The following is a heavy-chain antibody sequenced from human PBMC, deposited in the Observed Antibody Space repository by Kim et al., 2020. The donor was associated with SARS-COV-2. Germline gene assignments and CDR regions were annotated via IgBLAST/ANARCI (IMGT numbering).Heavy chain of an antibody. Sequence: SETLSLTCAVYGGSFSGYYWSWIRQPPGKGLEWIGEINHSGSTNYNPSLKSRVTISVDTSKNQFSLKLSSVTAADTAVYYCARLPNPYSSSLIDYWGQGTLVTVSS. D-gene: IGHD6-13*01. V-gene: IGHV4-34*01. J-gene: IGHJ4*02. CDR2: INHSGST. CDR1: GGSFSGYY. CDR3: ARLPNPYSSSLIDY.